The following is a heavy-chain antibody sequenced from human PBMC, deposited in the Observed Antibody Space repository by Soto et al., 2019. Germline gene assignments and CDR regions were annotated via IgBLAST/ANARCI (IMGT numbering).Heavy chain of an antibody. CDR3: DRGDHIAVVTASLYY. Sequence: GASVKVSCKPSGYTLNTYYLHWVRQAPGQGLEWMGIIHPSGGGPTYAQKFLGRVTMTRDTSTSTVFMELSSLRSADTAVYYCDRGDHIAVVTASLYYWG. J-gene: IGHJ4*01. CDR2: IHPSGGGP. CDR1: GYTLNTYY. V-gene: IGHV1-46*02. D-gene: IGHD2-21*02.